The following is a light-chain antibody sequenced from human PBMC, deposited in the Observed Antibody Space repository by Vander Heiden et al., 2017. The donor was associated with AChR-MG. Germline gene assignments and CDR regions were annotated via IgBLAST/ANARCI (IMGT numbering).Light chain of an antibody. Sequence: EIVLTQSPGTLSLSPGERATLSCRASQSVSSSLAWYHQKPGQAPRLILYGVSSRATGITDRFSGSGSGTHFSLIISRLEPEDSALYYCQQEDTSPWTFGQGTKVEVK. CDR2: GVS. V-gene: IGKV3-20*01. J-gene: IGKJ1*01. CDR1: QSVSSS. CDR3: QQEDTSPWT.